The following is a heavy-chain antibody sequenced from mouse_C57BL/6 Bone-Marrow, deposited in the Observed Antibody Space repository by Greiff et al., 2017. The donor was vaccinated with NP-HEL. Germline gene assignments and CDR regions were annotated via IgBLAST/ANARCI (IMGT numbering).Heavy chain of an antibody. CDR1: GFSLTSYG. V-gene: IGHV2-6-1*01. CDR3: ARHGGYYGPFDY. Sequence: VKVEESGPGLVAPSQSLSITCTVSGFSLTSYGVHWVRQPPGKGLEWLVVIWSDGSTTYSSALKSRRSISKDNSKSQVFLKMNSLQTDDTAMYYCARHGGYYGPFDYGGQGTTLTVSS. D-gene: IGHD2-1*01. CDR2: IWSDGST. J-gene: IGHJ2*01.